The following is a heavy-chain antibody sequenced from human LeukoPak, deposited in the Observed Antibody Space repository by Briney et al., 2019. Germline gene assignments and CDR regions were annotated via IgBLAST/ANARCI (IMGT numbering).Heavy chain of an antibody. J-gene: IGHJ4*02. Sequence: KPSETLSLTCAVYGGSFSGYYWSWIRQPPGKGLEWSGEINHSGSTNYNPSLKSRVTISVDTSKNQFSLKLSSVTAADTAVYYCARAYSSGWLHYWGQGTLVTVSS. V-gene: IGHV4-34*01. CDR3: ARAYSSGWLHY. CDR1: GGSFSGYY. CDR2: INHSGST. D-gene: IGHD6-19*01.